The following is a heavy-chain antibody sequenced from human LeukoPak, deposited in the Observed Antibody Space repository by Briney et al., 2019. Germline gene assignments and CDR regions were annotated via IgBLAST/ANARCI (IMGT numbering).Heavy chain of an antibody. Sequence: PSETLSLTCTVSGGSISGSSYYWGWIRQPPGKGLEWIGSIYYSGSTYYNPSLKSRVTISVDTSKNQFSLKLNSVTATDTAVYYCARSQRKHAYFDYWGQGTLVTVSS. V-gene: IGHV4-39*01. D-gene: IGHD2-21*01. CDR3: ARSQRKHAYFDY. CDR2: IYYSGST. J-gene: IGHJ4*02. CDR1: GGSISGSSYY.